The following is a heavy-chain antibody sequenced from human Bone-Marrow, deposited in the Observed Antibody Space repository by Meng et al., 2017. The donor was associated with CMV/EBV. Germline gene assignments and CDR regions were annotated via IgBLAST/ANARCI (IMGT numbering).Heavy chain of an antibody. D-gene: IGHD1-26*01. CDR1: GGSIGSSSYY. CDR3: ARRVGATTIDY. J-gene: IGHJ4*02. Sequence: SETLSLTCTVSGGSIGSSSYYWGWIRQPPGKGLEWIGSIYYSGSTYYNPSLKSRVTISVDTSKNQFSLKLSSVTAADTAVYYCARRVGATTIDYWGQGTLVTVSS. V-gene: IGHV4-39*01. CDR2: IYYSGST.